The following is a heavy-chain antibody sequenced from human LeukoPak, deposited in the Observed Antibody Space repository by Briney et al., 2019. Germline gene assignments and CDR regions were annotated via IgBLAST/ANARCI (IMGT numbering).Heavy chain of an antibody. CDR3: ASFSRNYDFWSGYYTDY. V-gene: IGHV4-59*08. Sequence: SETLSLTCTVSGGSISSYYWSWIRQPPGKGLEWIGYIYYSGSTYYNPSLKSRITISVDTSKNQFSLKLSSVTAADTAVYYCASFSRNYDFWSGYYTDYWGQGTLVTVSS. CDR1: GGSISSYY. CDR2: IYYSGST. D-gene: IGHD3-3*01. J-gene: IGHJ4*02.